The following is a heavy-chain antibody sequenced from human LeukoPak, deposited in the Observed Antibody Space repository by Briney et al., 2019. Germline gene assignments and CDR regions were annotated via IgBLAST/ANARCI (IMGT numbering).Heavy chain of an antibody. Sequence: PSETLSLTCTVSGGSISSYYWSWIRQPPGKGLEWIGYIYYSGSTNYNPSLKSRVTISVDTSKNQFSLKLSSVTAADTAVYYCARDGDIAARRPIRMDVWGKGTTVTVSS. CDR2: IYYSGST. CDR3: ARDGDIAARRPIRMDV. CDR1: GGSISSYY. J-gene: IGHJ6*04. V-gene: IGHV4-59*01. D-gene: IGHD6-6*01.